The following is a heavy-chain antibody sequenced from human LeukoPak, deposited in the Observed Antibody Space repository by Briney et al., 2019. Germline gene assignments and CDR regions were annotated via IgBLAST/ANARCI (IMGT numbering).Heavy chain of an antibody. V-gene: IGHV1-8*01. J-gene: IGHJ4*02. Sequence: ASVKVSFKASGYTFTTYDINWVRQATGQGLEWMGWMNPNSAHTGYAQKFQGSVNITRNTYISTDYMEMNSLRSDDTAVYYCARARLVRGPVTPLYYFDYWGQGVLVTVSS. CDR1: GYTFTTYD. CDR2: MNPNSAHT. D-gene: IGHD2-8*02. CDR3: ARARLVRGPVTPLYYFDY.